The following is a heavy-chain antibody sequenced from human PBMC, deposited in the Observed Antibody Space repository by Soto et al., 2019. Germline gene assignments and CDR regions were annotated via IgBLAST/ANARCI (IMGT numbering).Heavy chain of an antibody. Sequence: GGSLRLSCAASRFTFSSYSMNWVRQAPGKGLEWVSSISSSSSYIYYADSVKGRFTISRDNAKNSLYLQMNSLRAEDTAVYYCGRARGGGTTLFDYWGQGTLVTVSS. J-gene: IGHJ4*02. V-gene: IGHV3-21*01. D-gene: IGHD4-17*01. CDR3: GRARGGGTTLFDY. CDR2: ISSSSSYI. CDR1: RFTFSSYS.